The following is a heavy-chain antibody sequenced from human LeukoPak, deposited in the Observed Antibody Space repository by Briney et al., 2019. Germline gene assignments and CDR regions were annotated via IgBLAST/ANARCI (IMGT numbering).Heavy chain of an antibody. V-gene: IGHV3-21*01. CDR2: ISSSSSYI. CDR3: ARDQDAERYFDL. D-gene: IGHD2-15*01. Sequence: PGGSLRLSCAASGFTVSSNYMNWVRQAPGKGLEWVSSISSSSSYIYYADSVKGRFTISRDNARNSLYLQMNSLRAEDTAVYYCARDQDAERYFDLWGRGTLVTVSS. J-gene: IGHJ2*01. CDR1: GFTVSSNY.